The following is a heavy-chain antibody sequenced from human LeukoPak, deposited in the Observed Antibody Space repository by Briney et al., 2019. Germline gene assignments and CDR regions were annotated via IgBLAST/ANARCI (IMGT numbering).Heavy chain of an antibody. J-gene: IGHJ5*02. CDR2: IYYSGST. CDR3: ARVYYYDSSGYYWFDP. Sequence: SETLSLTCTVSGGSIGSNNYYWGWIRQPPGKGLEWIGYIYYSGSTNYDPSLKSRVTISVDTSKNQFSLKLSSVTAADTAVYYCARVYYYDSSGYYWFDPWGQGTLVTVSS. V-gene: IGHV4-61*05. D-gene: IGHD3-22*01. CDR1: GGSIGSNNYY.